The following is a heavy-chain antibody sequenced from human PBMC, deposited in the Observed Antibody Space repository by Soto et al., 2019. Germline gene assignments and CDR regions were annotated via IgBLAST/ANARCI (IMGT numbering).Heavy chain of an antibody. CDR1: GGSVSSSSYY. CDR2: IYYSGST. CDR3: ARTRAVWFDP. Sequence: SETLSLTCTVSGGSVSSSSYYWGWIRQPPGKGLEWIGNIYYSGSTYYNPSLKSRVTISVDTSNNQFSLKLSSVTAADTAVYFCARTRAVWFDPWGQGTLVTVS. V-gene: IGHV4-39*01. D-gene: IGHD6-19*01. J-gene: IGHJ5*02.